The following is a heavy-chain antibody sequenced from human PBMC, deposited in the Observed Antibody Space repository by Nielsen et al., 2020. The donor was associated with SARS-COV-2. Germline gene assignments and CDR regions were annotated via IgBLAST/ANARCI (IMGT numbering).Heavy chain of an antibody. CDR2: IYYSGST. CDR3: ARHQSSRWYLTSLYYYYYGMDV. CDR1: GGSISSSSYY. D-gene: IGHD6-13*01. V-gene: IGHV4-39*01. J-gene: IGHJ6*02. Sequence: SETLSLTCTVSGGSISSSSYYWGWIRQPPGKGLEWIGSIYYSGSTYYNPSLKSRVTISVDTSKNQFSLKLSSVTAADTAVYYCARHQSSRWYLTSLYYYYYGMDVWGQGTTVTVSS.